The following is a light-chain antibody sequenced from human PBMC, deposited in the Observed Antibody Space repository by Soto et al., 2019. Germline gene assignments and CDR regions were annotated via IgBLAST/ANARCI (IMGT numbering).Light chain of an antibody. V-gene: IGLV2-14*03. CDR2: EVS. Sequence: QSVLTRPASLSGSPGQSITISCSGTSSDIGAYDYVSWYHQHPCRAPKLIIYEVSHRFSGLSYRFSGSKSGNTASLTISGLQAEDEGDSYCTSFAPGRVYVFGSGTKVTVL. CDR1: SSDIGAYDY. J-gene: IGLJ1*01. CDR3: TSFAPGRVYV.